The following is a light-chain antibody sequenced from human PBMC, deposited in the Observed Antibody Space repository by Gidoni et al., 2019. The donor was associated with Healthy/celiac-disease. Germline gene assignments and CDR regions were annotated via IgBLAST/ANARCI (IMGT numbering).Light chain of an antibody. J-gene: IGLJ2*01. CDR1: SLRSYY. CDR2: GKN. Sequence: SSELTQHPAVSVALGQTVRITCQGDSLRSYYASWYQQKPGQAPVLVIYGKNNRPSGIPDRFSGSSSGNTASLTITGAQAEDEADYYCNSRDSSGTVVFGGGTKLTVL. CDR3: NSRDSSGTVV. V-gene: IGLV3-19*01.